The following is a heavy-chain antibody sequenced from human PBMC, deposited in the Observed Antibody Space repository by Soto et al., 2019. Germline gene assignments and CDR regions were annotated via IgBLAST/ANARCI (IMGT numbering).Heavy chain of an antibody. CDR1: GDSVSTNSAT. CDR2: TYYRSKWFT. Sequence: SQTLSLTCVISGDSVSTNSATWDWIRQSKSRGHERQGSTYYRSKWFTEYAVSVKGRISINQDTSNNLFSLQLNSVTLYDTAVYYCARLIGNSWLDSWGQGTLVTVSS. J-gene: IGHJ5*01. D-gene: IGHD2-8*01. CDR3: ARLIGNSWLDS. V-gene: IGHV6-1*01.